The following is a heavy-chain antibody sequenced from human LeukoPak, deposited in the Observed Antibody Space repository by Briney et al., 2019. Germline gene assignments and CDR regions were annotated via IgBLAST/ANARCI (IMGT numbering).Heavy chain of an antibody. D-gene: IGHD3-10*01. V-gene: IGHV4-4*08. Sequence: SETLSLTCTVSGGSISSSYWSWIRQPPGKGLEWIGRIYTSGGTNYNPSLKSRVTISVDTSKNQFSLKLSSVTAADTAVYYCARGGITMVRGVTYWFDPWGQGTLVTVSS. CDR3: ARGGITMVRGVTYWFDP. CDR1: GGSISSSY. CDR2: IYTSGGT. J-gene: IGHJ5*02.